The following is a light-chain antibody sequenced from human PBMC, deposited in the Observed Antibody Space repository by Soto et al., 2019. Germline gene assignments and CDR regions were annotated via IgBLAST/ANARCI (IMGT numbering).Light chain of an antibody. V-gene: IGKV3-15*01. CDR2: GAS. Sequence: EVVMTQSPATLSVSPGERATLSCRASKSVSDNLAWYQQKAGQAPRLLIYGASTRATGIPARFSGSGSGTDITLTISSLQSEDFAVYYCQQSNNLPYTFGQGTKLDIK. J-gene: IGKJ2*01. CDR1: KSVSDN. CDR3: QQSNNLPYT.